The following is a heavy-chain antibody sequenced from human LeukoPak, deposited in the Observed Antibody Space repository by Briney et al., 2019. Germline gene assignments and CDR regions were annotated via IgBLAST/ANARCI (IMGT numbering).Heavy chain of an antibody. Sequence: PSETLSLTCTVSGGSISSYYWSWIRQPPGKGLEWIGYIYYSGSTNYNPSLKSRVTISVDTSKNQFSLKLSFVTAADTAVYYCARVGGYSNWFDPWGQGTLVTVSS. D-gene: IGHD5-12*01. J-gene: IGHJ5*02. V-gene: IGHV4-59*01. CDR1: GGSISSYY. CDR2: IYYSGST. CDR3: ARVGGYSNWFDP.